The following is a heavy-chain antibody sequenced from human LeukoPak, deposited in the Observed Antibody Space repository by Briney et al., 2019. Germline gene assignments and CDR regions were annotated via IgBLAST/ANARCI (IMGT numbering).Heavy chain of an antibody. Sequence: PGGSLRLSCAASGFTFSSCTMNWVRQAPGKGLEWVSSISSSSSNTHYAVSVKGRFTISRDNAKNSLYLQMNSLRAEDPAVYYCARDGYSSGWYGSEDAFDIWGQGTMVTVSS. CDR2: ISSSSSNT. D-gene: IGHD6-19*01. J-gene: IGHJ3*02. V-gene: IGHV3-21*01. CDR3: ARDGYSSGWYGSEDAFDI. CDR1: GFTFSSCT.